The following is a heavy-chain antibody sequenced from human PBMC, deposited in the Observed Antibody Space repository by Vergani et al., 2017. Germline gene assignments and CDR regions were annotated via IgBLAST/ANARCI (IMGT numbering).Heavy chain of an antibody. Sequence: EVQLVQSGAEVKKPGESLKISCKGSGYSFTSNWIGCVRQMPGKGLEWMGIIYPGDSDNRYSPSFQGQVTISADKSISTAYLQWSSLKASYTAMYYCAILEYKWNLYYYYYMDVWGKGTTVTVSS. CDR1: GYSFTSNW. J-gene: IGHJ6*03. V-gene: IGHV5-51*03. D-gene: IGHD1-20*01. CDR3: AILEYKWNLYYYYYMDV. CDR2: IYPGDSDN.